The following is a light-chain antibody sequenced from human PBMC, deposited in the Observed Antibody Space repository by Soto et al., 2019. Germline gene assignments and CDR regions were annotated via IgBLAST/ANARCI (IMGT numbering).Light chain of an antibody. CDR1: QSVSIY. CDR2: DAS. V-gene: IGKV3-11*01. Sequence: EIVLTQSPATLSLSPGERATLSCRASQSVSIYLAWYQQKPGQAPRLLIYDASNRATGIPARFSGSGSGTDFTLTISSLEPEDFAVYDCQQRGNWPKTFGRGTKVEIK. J-gene: IGKJ1*01. CDR3: QQRGNWPKT.